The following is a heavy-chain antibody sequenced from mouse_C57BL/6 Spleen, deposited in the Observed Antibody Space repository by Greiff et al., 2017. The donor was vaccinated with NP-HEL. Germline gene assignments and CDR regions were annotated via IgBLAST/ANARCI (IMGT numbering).Heavy chain of an antibody. J-gene: IGHJ4*01. CDR1: GYTFTSYW. Sequence: VQLQQSGPELVKPGASVKLSCKASGYTFTSYWMHWVKQRPGQGLEWIGNINPSNGGTNYNDKFKSKATLTVDKSSSTAYMQLSSLTSEDSSVYYCARGRVVATRYYAMDYWGQGTSDTVSS. CDR3: ARGRVVATRYYAMDY. CDR2: INPSNGGT. D-gene: IGHD1-1*02. V-gene: IGHV1-53*01.